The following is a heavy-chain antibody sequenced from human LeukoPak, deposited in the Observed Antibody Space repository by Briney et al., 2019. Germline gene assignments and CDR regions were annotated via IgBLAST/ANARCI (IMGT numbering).Heavy chain of an antibody. Sequence: PSETLSLTCTVSGGSISSYYWGWIRQPPGKGLEWIGNIFYSGSTYYSPSLKSRVTISRDTSKNHFSLQLSSVTAADTAVYFCARGRVSSSTWHSTYYYYFYMDVWGKGTTVTVSS. V-gene: IGHV4-59*01. J-gene: IGHJ6*03. CDR1: GGSISSYY. CDR3: ARGRVSSSTWHSTYYYYFYMDV. CDR2: IFYSGST. D-gene: IGHD4-11*01.